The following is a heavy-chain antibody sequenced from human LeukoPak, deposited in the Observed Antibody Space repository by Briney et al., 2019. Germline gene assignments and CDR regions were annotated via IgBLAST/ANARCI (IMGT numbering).Heavy chain of an antibody. J-gene: IGHJ5*02. V-gene: IGHV4-34*01. CDR1: GFTFSSYA. CDR2: INHSGST. D-gene: IGHD3-22*01. Sequence: GSLRLSCAASGFTFSSYAMSWIRQPPGKGLEWIGEINHSGSTNYNPSLKSRVTISVDTSKNQFSLKLSSVTAADTAVYYCARGGTMIVVVPAGNNWFDPWGQGTLVTVSS. CDR3: ARGGTMIVVVPAGNNWFDP.